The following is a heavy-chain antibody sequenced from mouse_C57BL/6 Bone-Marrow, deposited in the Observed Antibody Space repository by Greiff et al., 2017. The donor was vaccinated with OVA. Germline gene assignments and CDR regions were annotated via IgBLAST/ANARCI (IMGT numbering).Heavy chain of an antibody. D-gene: IGHD1-1*01. V-gene: IGHV10-3*01. CDR2: IRSKSSNYAT. J-gene: IGHJ1*03. CDR1: GFTFNTYA. Sequence: EVKLVESGGGLVQPKGSLKLSCAASGFTFNTYAMHWVRQAPGKGLEWVARIRSKSSNYATYYADSVKDSFTISRDDSQSMLYLQMNNLKTEDTAMYYCVRDTITTVVAGDWYFDVWGTGTTVTVSS. CDR3: VRDTITTVVAGDWYFDV.